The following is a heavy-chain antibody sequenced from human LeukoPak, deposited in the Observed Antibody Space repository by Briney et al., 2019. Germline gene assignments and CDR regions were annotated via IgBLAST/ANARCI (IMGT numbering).Heavy chain of an antibody. V-gene: IGHV1-8*03. Sequence: ASVKVSCKASGYTFTSYDINWVRQATGQGLEWMGWMNPNSGNTGYAQKFQGRVTITRNTSISTAYMELSSLRSEDTAVYYCARVKGSGSVTWFDPWGQGTLVTVTS. CDR3: ARVKGSGSVTWFDP. CDR1: GYTFTSYD. D-gene: IGHD3-10*01. J-gene: IGHJ5*02. CDR2: MNPNSGNT.